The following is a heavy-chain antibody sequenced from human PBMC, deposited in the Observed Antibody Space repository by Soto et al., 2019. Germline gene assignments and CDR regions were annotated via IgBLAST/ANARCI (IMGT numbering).Heavy chain of an antibody. V-gene: IGHV3-9*01. J-gene: IGHJ6*02. CDR1: GFTFDDYA. Sequence: GGSLRLSCAASGFTFDDYAMHWVRQAPGKGLEWVSGISWNSGSIGYADSVKGRFTISRDNAKNSLYLQMNSLRAEDTALYYCAKDGDSGSYRYYYYGMDVWVQGTTVTVSS. D-gene: IGHD1-26*01. CDR2: ISWNSGSI. CDR3: AKDGDSGSYRYYYYGMDV.